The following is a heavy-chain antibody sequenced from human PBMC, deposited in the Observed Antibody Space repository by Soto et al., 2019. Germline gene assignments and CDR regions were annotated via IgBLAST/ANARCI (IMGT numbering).Heavy chain of an antibody. D-gene: IGHD1-20*01. CDR3: AKDGITGTTDYGMDV. CDR2: ISWNSGSI. CDR1: GFTFDDYA. J-gene: IGHJ6*02. Sequence: EVQLVESGGGLVQPGRSLRLSCAASGFTFDDYAMLWVRQAPGKGLEWVSGISWNSGSIGYADSVKGRFTISRDNAKNSLYLQMNSLRAEDTALYYCAKDGITGTTDYGMDVWGQGTTVTVSS. V-gene: IGHV3-9*01.